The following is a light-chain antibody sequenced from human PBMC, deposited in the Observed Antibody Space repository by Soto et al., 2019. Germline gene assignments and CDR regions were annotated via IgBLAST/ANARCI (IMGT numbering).Light chain of an antibody. Sequence: EIVMTQSPVTLSMSPGETATLSCRASVTAATNVAWYQQTPGQAPRLLIYDASARATGIPARFSGSGFGTEFTLTITSLQSEDFALYYCQQYNNWPPPCTFGQGTRVEIK. CDR2: DAS. V-gene: IGKV3-15*01. CDR1: VTAATN. CDR3: QQYNNWPPPCT. J-gene: IGKJ1*01.